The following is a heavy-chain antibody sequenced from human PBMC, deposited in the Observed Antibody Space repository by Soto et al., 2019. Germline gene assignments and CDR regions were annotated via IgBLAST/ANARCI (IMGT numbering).Heavy chain of an antibody. CDR1: GGSISSNY. V-gene: IGHV4-59*01. D-gene: IGHD6-13*01. Sequence: TSETLSLTCTVSGGSISSNYWTWIRQPPGRGLEWIGYVYNSGSTNYNPSLKSRVTISEDTSKSQFSLKVNSMTAADTAVYYCARYRREAVAGYTLDNWGQGILVTVSS. CDR3: ARYRREAVAGYTLDN. CDR2: VYNSGST. J-gene: IGHJ4*02.